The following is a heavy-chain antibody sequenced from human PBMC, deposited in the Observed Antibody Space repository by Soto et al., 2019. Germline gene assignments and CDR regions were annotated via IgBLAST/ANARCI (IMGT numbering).Heavy chain of an antibody. V-gene: IGHV4-30-4*01. CDR3: ARDSNWAARRWGWFDP. Sequence: QVQLQESGPGLVKPSQTLSLTCTVSGGSISSGDYYWSWIHQPPGKGLAWIGYIDYSGSTYYNPSLTSRVTISVDTSKNQFSLKLSSVTAADTAVYYCARDSNWAARRWGWFDPWGQGTLVTVSS. CDR2: IDYSGST. J-gene: IGHJ5*02. D-gene: IGHD6-6*01. CDR1: GGSISSGDYY.